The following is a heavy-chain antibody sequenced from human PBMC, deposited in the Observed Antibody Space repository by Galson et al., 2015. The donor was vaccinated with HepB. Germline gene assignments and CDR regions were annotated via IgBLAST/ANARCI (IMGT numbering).Heavy chain of an antibody. CDR1: GFTFSSYA. D-gene: IGHD6-13*01. Sequence: SLRLSCAASGFTFSSYAMHWVRQAPGKGLEWRAVISYDGTNKYYADSVKGRFTISNDNSKNTLYLQMNSLRPDDTAVYYCERGTGQHRETEFDYCGQGTLVTVSS. V-gene: IGHV3-30-3*01. CDR2: ISYDGTNK. J-gene: IGHJ4*02. CDR3: ERGTGQHRETEFDY.